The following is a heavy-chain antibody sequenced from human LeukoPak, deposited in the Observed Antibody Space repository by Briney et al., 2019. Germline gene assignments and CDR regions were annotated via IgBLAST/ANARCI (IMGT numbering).Heavy chain of an antibody. D-gene: IGHD6-13*01. CDR3: ASLRSSSWYDHFDY. J-gene: IGHJ4*02. CDR1: GFTFSSYW. V-gene: IGHV3-30*03. CDR2: ISYDGSNK. Sequence: PGGSLRLSCAASGFTFSSYWMHWVRHAPGKGLEWVALISYDGSNKYYADSVKSRFTISRNNSKNMFYLKLNSLRAEDTAVYYCASLRSSSWYDHFDYWGQGTLVTVSS.